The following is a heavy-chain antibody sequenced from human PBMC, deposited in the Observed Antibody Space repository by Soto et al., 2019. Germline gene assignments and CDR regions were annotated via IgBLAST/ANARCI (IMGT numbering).Heavy chain of an antibody. CDR1: GGSISSYY. J-gene: IGHJ6*02. V-gene: IGHV4-4*07. Sequence: SETLSLTCTVSGGSISSYYWRCIRQPAGKGLEGIGLIYTRGSTNYNPSLKSRVTMSVDTSKNQFSLKLSSVTAADTAVYYCARDTAGIVGAVYSYGLDVWAQGTTVPVSS. D-gene: IGHD6-13*01. CDR2: IYTRGST. CDR3: ARDTAGIVGAVYSYGLDV.